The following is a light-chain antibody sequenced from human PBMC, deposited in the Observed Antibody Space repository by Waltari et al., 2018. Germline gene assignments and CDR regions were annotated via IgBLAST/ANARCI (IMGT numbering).Light chain of an antibody. J-gene: IGKJ5*01. CDR1: QSVSAN. V-gene: IGKV3-15*01. Sequence: IVMTQSPATLSVSPGERATLSCRASQSVSANLAWYQQKPGQAPRLLIYGTSTRATGIPDRFIGSGSDTEFTLAINSLQSEDFAVYYGQQYNNWPPIAFGQGTRLEIK. CDR3: QQYNNWPPIA. CDR2: GTS.